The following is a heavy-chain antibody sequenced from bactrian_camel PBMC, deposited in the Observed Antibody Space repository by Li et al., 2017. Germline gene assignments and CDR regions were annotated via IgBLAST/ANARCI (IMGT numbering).Heavy chain of an antibody. CDR2: INSSGRST. Sequence: HVQLVESGGDSVQAGGSLRLSCAASGFTFRNYDMNWVRQAPGKGLEWVSDINSSGRSTNYADSVKGRFTISKDNAKNILYLQMSSLKSEDTAMYYCAAQGGGLHFSLLTCDNDFASWGQGTQVTFS. J-gene: IGHJ6*01. CDR1: GFTFRNYD. V-gene: IGHV3S33*01. D-gene: IGHD3*01. CDR3: AAQGGGLHFSLLTCDNDFAS.